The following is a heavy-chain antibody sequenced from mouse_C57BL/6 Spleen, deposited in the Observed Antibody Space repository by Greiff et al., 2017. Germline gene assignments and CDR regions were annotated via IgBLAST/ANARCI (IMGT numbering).Heavy chain of an antibody. V-gene: IGHV14-2*01. Sequence: VQLQQPGAELVKPGASVKLSCTASGFNIKDYYMHWVKQRTEQGLEWIGRIDPEDGGTKYAPKFQGKATITADTSSSTAYLQLSSLTSEDTAVYYCARYGIPPGAYWGQGTSVTVSS. J-gene: IGHJ4*01. CDR1: GFNIKDYY. D-gene: IGHD1-1*01. CDR2: IDPEDGGT. CDR3: ARYGIPPGAY.